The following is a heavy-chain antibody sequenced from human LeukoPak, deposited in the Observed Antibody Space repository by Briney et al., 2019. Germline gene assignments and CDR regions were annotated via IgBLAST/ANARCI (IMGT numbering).Heavy chain of an antibody. D-gene: IGHD6-13*01. CDR1: GFTFSSYE. V-gene: IGHV3-48*03. J-gene: IGHJ4*02. Sequence: GGSLRFSCAASGFTFSSYEMNWVRQAPGKGLEWVSYISSSGSTIYYADSVKGRFTISRDNAKNSLYLQMNSLRAEDTAVYYCARSQTGSSSWYYFDYWGQGTLVTVSS. CDR2: ISSSGSTI. CDR3: ARSQTGSSSWYYFDY.